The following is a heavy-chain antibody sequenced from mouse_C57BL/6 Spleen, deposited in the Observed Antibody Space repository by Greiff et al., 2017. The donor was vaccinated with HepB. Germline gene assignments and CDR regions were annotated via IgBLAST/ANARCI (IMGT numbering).Heavy chain of an antibody. CDR1: GYSITSGYY. CDR2: ISYDGSN. CDR3: ARSGSPSYFDY. D-gene: IGHD1-1*02. J-gene: IGHJ2*01. Sequence: EVKLQESGPGLVKPSQSLSLTCSVTGYSITSGYYWNWIRQFPGNKLEWMGYISYDGSNNYNPSLKNRISITRDTSKNQFFLKLNSVTTEDTATYYCARSGSPSYFDYWGQGTTLTVSS. V-gene: IGHV3-6*01.